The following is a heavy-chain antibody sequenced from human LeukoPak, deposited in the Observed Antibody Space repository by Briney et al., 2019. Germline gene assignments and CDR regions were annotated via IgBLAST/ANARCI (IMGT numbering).Heavy chain of an antibody. CDR1: GYTFTGYY. V-gene: IGHV1-2*02. Sequence: ASVKVSCKASGYTFTGYYMHWLLQAPGQGLEWMGWINPNSGGTNYAQKFQGRVTMTRDTSIGTAYMELSRLRSDDTAVYYCARLTIAARPISWFDPWGQGTLVTVSS. CDR3: ARLTIAARPISWFDP. CDR2: INPNSGGT. D-gene: IGHD6-6*01. J-gene: IGHJ5*02.